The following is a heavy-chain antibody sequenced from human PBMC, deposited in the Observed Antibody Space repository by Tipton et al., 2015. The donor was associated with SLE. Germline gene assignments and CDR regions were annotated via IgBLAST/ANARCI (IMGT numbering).Heavy chain of an antibody. D-gene: IGHD1-26*01. J-gene: IGHJ3*02. CDR3: ARIVGARWAFDI. CDR1: GGSISSSNW. V-gene: IGHV4-4*02. Sequence: TLSLTCAVSGGSISSSNWWSWVRQPPGKGLEWIGEINHSGSTNYNPSLKSRVTISVDTSKNQFSLKLSSVTAADTAVYYCARIVGARWAFDIWGQGTMVTVSS. CDR2: INHSGST.